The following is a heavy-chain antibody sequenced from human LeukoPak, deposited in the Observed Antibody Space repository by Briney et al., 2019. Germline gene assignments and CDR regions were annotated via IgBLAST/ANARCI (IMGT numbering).Heavy chain of an antibody. D-gene: IGHD6-19*01. J-gene: IGHJ4*02. CDR3: VKDRTVAGTDARYYFDY. V-gene: IGHV3-33*06. CDR1: GFSFSKYA. Sequence: PGGSLRLSCAASGFSFSKYAMHWVRQAPGKGLEWVAVIWFDGRQTFYADSVKGRFTISRGNSKNTLYLLMNSLRAEDTAFYYCVKDRTVAGTDARYYFDYWGQGTLVTVSS. CDR2: IWFDGRQT.